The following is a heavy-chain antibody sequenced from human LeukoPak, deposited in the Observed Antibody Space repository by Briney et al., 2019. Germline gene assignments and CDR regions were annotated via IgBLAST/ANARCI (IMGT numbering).Heavy chain of an antibody. D-gene: IGHD6-25*01. Sequence: SETLSLTCAVYGGSFSGYYWSWIRQPPGKGLEWIGSVYYGRSPYFNPSLESRATISVDTSKNHFSLKMSSVTAADTAAYYCARSSGTGTFSYWGQGTLVTVSS. J-gene: IGHJ4*02. V-gene: IGHV4-34*01. CDR1: GGSFSGYY. CDR2: VYYGRSP. CDR3: ARSSGTGTFSY.